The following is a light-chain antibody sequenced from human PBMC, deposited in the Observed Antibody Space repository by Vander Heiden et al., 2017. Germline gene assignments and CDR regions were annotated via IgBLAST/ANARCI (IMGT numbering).Light chain of an antibody. CDR1: SSDVGNYKF. CDR3: SSDTTSSTVI. V-gene: IGLV2-14*03. Sequence: QSALTQPASVSGSPGQSITISCTGTSSDVGNYKFVSWYQHHPGKAPRLLIYDVTNWPAGLSNRFSGSKSGNTASLTISGRQDEDEADYYCSSDTTSSTVIFGGGTKLTVL. J-gene: IGLJ2*01. CDR2: DVT.